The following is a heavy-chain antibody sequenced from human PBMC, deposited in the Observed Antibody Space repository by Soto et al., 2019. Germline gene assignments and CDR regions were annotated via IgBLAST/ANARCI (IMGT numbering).Heavy chain of an antibody. V-gene: IGHV1-18*01. CDR2: IGPSTGYT. CDR3: SSDPGDGSGRRDY. D-gene: IGHD6-19*01. CDR1: GYTFTRHP. Sequence: QVQLVQSGAEVKKPGASVKVSCKGTGYTFTRHPIRWVRQAPGQGLEWMGWIGPSTGYTDDAPKIQGRITMTTDTSTTTVYMELRNLTSDDAGMYYWSSDPGDGSGRRDYWGQGTLVTVSS. J-gene: IGHJ4*02.